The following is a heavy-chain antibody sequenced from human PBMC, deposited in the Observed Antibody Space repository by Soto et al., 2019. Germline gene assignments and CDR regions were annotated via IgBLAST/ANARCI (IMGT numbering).Heavy chain of an antibody. V-gene: IGHV1-18*01. D-gene: IGHD2-15*01. J-gene: IGHJ1*01. CDR3: ALKGYCSGGSCYQATGAEYFQH. CDR2: ISAYNGNT. Sequence: ASVKVSCKASGYTFTSYGISWVRQAPGQGLEWMGWISAYNGNTNYAQKLQGRVTMTTDTSTSTAYMELRSLRSDDTAVYYCALKGYCSGGSCYQATGAEYFQHWGQGTLVTVSS. CDR1: GYTFTSYG.